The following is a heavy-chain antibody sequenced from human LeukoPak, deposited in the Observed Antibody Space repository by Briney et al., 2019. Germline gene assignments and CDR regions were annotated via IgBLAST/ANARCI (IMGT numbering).Heavy chain of an antibody. Sequence: GGSPRLSCAASGFTFSSYWMSWVRQAPGKGLEWVANIKQDGSEKFYVDSVKGRFTISRDNAKNSLYLQMNSLRAQDTAVYYCARDLDGGSSRKTGAFDIWGQGTMVTVSS. D-gene: IGHD2-2*01. CDR3: ARDLDGGSSRKTGAFDI. V-gene: IGHV3-7*01. CDR2: IKQDGSEK. J-gene: IGHJ3*02. CDR1: GFTFSSYW.